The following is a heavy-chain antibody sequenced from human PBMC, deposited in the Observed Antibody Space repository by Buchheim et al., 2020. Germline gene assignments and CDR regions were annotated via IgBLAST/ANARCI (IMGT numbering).Heavy chain of an antibody. V-gene: IGHV4-30-4*01. CDR3: ARRNYDILTGSTNWFDP. D-gene: IGHD3-9*01. CDR1: GGSISSGDYY. Sequence: QVQLQESGPGLVKPSQTLSLTCTVSGGSISSGDYYWSWIRQPPGKGLEWIGYIYYSGSTYYNPSLKSRVTISVDTSTTQFSLKLSSVTAAGTAVYYCARRNYDILTGSTNWFDPWGQGTL. CDR2: IYYSGST. J-gene: IGHJ5*02.